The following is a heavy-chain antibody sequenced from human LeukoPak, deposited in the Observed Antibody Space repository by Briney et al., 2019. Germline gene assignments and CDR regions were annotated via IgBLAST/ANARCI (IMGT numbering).Heavy chain of an antibody. J-gene: IGHJ5*02. CDR3: AREGIAAAGTIGSSSFDT. CDR1: GGSISGYY. V-gene: IGHV4-59*01. CDR2: IYYSGAT. Sequence: PSETLSLTCTVSGGSISGYYWSWLRHPPGKGREGGGYIYYSGATNYHPSLKSRATISVDSSKTQFSLKLISVTAADTAVYYCAREGIAAAGTIGSSSFDTWGQGTLVTVSS. D-gene: IGHD6-13*01.